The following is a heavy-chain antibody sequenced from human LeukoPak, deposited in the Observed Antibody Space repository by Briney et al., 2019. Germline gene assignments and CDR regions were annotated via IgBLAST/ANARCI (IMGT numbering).Heavy chain of an antibody. V-gene: IGHV3-21*01. J-gene: IGHJ6*02. Sequence: GGSLRLSCAVSGFTFNSYNMNWVRQAPGKGLEWVSSISSSSNYIEYADSVKGRFTISRDNAKNSLYLQMNSLRAEDTAVYYCAREKLSNPSYYYYGMDVWGQGTTVTVSS. CDR1: GFTFNSYN. CDR2: ISSSSNYI. D-gene: IGHD2/OR15-2a*01. CDR3: AREKLSNPSYYYYGMDV.